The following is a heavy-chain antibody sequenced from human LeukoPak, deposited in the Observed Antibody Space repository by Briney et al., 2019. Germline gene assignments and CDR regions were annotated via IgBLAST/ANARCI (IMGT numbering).Heavy chain of an antibody. J-gene: IGHJ4*02. D-gene: IGHD1-26*01. Sequence: SETLSLTCTVSGGSISSYYWSWIRQPPGKGLEWIGYIYYSGSTNYNPSLKSRVTISVDTSKNQFSLKLSSVTAADTAVYYCARDSPGIGADYWGQGTLVTVSS. CDR2: IYYSGST. CDR1: GGSISSYY. V-gene: IGHV4-59*01. CDR3: ARDSPGIGADY.